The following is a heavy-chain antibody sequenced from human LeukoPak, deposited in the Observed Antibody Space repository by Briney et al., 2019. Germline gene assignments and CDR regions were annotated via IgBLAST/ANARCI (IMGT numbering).Heavy chain of an antibody. CDR2: INTDGGST. J-gene: IGHJ4*02. D-gene: IGHD6-13*01. CDR3: ARYAGYSVTRFDY. V-gene: IGHV3-74*01. CDR1: GFTFSSYW. Sequence: GGSLRLSCAASGFTFSSYWMHWVRQAPGKGLVWVSRINTDGGSTSYADSVKGRFTISRDNAKNSLYLQMNSLRAEDTAVYYCARYAGYSVTRFDYWGQGTLVTVSS.